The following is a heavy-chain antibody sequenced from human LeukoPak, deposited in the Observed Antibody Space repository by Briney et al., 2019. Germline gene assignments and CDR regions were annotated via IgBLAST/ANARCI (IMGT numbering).Heavy chain of an antibody. CDR1: GGSISSYY. J-gene: IGHJ4*02. V-gene: IGHV4-59*01. CDR2: IYYSGST. D-gene: IGHD3-16*01. CDR3: ARYGLIRGFEY. Sequence: PSETVSLTCTVSGGSISSYYWSWIRQPPGKELEWIGYIYYSGSTNYSPSLKSRVTISVDTSKNQFSLKLSSVTAAHTAVYYCARYGLIRGFEYWGQGNLVTVSS.